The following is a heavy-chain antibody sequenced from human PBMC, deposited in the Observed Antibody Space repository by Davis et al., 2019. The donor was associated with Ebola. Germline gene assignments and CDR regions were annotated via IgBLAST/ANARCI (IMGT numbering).Heavy chain of an antibody. CDR2: MSFGGNYK. J-gene: IGHJ3*02. CDR3: AKGLTVGDAFDI. Sequence: GGSLRLSCAASGFTFSSYGMHWVRQAPGKGLEWVAVMSFGGNYKYYADSVKGRFTISRDNSKNTLYLQMSSLRAEDTAVYYCAKGLTVGDAFDIWGQGTMVTVSS. CDR1: GFTFSSYG. D-gene: IGHD3-9*01. V-gene: IGHV3-30*18.